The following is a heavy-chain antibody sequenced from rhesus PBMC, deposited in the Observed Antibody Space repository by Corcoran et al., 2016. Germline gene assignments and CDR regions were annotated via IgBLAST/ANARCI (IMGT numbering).Heavy chain of an antibody. CDR2: IYGSGSST. Sequence: QLQLQESGPGLVQPSETLSLTCAVPGGSLRSRYWSWIRQAPGTGLEWIGYIYGSGSSTNYNPSLKSRVTLSVDTSKNQLSLKLSSVTAADTAVYYCARVKDSGSNSLDVWGRGVLVTVSS. D-gene: IGHD2-33*01. V-gene: IGHV4-169*01. CDR3: ARVKDSGSNSLDV. CDR1: GGSLRSRY. J-gene: IGHJ5-2*02.